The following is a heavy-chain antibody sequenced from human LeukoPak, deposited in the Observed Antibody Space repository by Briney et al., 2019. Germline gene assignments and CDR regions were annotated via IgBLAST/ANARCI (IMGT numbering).Heavy chain of an antibody. V-gene: IGHV4-34*01. CDR2: INHGGST. J-gene: IGHJ2*01. Sequence: SETLSLTCAVYGGSLSSHYWSWIRQPPGKGLEWIGEINHGGSTNYNPSLKSRVTISVDTSKNQFSLKLSSVTAADTAMYYCAREVYFDLWGRGTLVTVSS. CDR1: GGSLSSHY. CDR3: AREVYFDL.